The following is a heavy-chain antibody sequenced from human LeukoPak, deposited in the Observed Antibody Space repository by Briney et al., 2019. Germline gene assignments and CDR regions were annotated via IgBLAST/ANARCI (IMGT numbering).Heavy chain of an antibody. V-gene: IGHV4-61*02. J-gene: IGHJ4*02. CDR3: ARGPYYDFWRGYPYYDY. Sequence: SETLSLTCTVSGGSISSGSYYWSWIRQPAGKGLEWIGRLYTTGSTDYNPSLKSRVTISVDTSKNQFSLKLSSVTAADTAVYYCARGPYYDFWRGYPYYDYWGQGTLVTVSS. CDR2: LYTTGST. CDR1: GGSISSGSYY. D-gene: IGHD3-3*01.